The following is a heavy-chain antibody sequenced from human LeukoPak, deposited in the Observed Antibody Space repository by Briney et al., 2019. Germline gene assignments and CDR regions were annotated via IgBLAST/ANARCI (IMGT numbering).Heavy chain of an antibody. Sequence: SETLSLTCTVSGASLARDMYHWGWVRQSPAKGLEWLGTIYYDGSTFYSPSFKSRVTISINASKKQLSLNLASVTAADTAVYYCARRGDAWQILYSCDVWGQGTAVIVSS. J-gene: IGHJ3*01. CDR3: ARRGDAWQILYSCDV. D-gene: IGHD2-15*01. CDR1: GASLARDMYH. CDR2: IYYDGST. V-gene: IGHV4-39*01.